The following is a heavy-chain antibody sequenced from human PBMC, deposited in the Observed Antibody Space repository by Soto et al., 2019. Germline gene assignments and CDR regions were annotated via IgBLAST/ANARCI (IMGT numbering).Heavy chain of an antibody. CDR2: ISGSGGST. J-gene: IGHJ4*02. CDR1: GFTFSSYA. V-gene: IGHV3-23*01. Sequence: EVQLLESGGGLVQPGGSLRLSCAASGFTFSSYAMSWVRQAPGKGLEWVSAISGSGGSTYYADSVKGRFTISRDNSKNTLYLQMNSLRAEDTAVYYCAKDPEGYCSSTSCYAYYFDYWGQGTLVTVSS. D-gene: IGHD2-2*01. CDR3: AKDPEGYCSSTSCYAYYFDY.